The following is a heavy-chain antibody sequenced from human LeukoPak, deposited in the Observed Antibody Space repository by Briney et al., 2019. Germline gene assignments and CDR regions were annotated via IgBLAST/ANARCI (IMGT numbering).Heavy chain of an antibody. CDR2: IYYSGRT. Sequence: PSETLSLTCTVSGGSISTYYWSWIRQPPGKGLEWIGYIYYSGRTNYNPSLKSRVTISIDTSKNQFSLKLSSVTAADTAVYYCARQYSSSSYYLDYWGQGTLVTVSP. D-gene: IGHD6-13*01. V-gene: IGHV4-59*08. CDR1: GGSISTYY. CDR3: ARQYSSSSYYLDY. J-gene: IGHJ4*02.